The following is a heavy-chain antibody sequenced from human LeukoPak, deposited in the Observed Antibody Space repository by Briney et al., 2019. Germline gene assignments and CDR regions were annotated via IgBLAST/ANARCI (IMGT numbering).Heavy chain of an antibody. V-gene: IGHV1-69*13. J-gene: IGHJ5*02. CDR3: ARDPVDTAMVGWFDP. D-gene: IGHD5-18*01. CDR1: GGTFSSYA. CDR2: IIPIFGTA. Sequence: ASVKVSCKASGGTFSSYAISWVRQAPGQGLEWMGGIIPIFGTANYAQKFQGRVTITADESTSTAYMELSSLRSEDTAVYYCARDPVDTAMVGWFDPWGQGTLVTVSS.